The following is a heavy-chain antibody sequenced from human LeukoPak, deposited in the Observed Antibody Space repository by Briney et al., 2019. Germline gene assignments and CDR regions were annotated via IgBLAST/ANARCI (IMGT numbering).Heavy chain of an antibody. J-gene: IGHJ4*02. D-gene: IGHD2-2*01. CDR3: ARQEEPSCYDY. CDR2: IYHSGST. V-gene: IGHV4-38-2*01. CDR1: GYSIGSGYY. Sequence: SETLSLTCAVSGYSIGSGYYWGWIRQPPGKGLEWMGSIYHSGSTYYNPSLKSRVTISVDTSKNQFSLKLSSVTAADTAVYYCARQEEPSCYDYWGQGTLVTVSS.